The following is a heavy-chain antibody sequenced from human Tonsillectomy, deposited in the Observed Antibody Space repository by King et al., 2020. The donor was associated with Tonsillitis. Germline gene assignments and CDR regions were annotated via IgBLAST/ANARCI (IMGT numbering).Heavy chain of an antibody. V-gene: IGHV3-64*01. CDR3: ARGRGLRGYDYYYYYYMDV. CDR2: MSSNGGST. D-gene: IGHD3-10*01. CDR1: GFTFSSYA. Sequence: VQLVESGGGLVQPGGSLRLSCAASGFTFSSYAMHWVRQAPGKGLGYVSAMSSNGGSTYYANSVKGRFTISRDNSKNTLYLQMGSLRAEDMAVYYCARGRGLRGYDYYYYYYMDVWGKGPTVTVSS. J-gene: IGHJ6*03.